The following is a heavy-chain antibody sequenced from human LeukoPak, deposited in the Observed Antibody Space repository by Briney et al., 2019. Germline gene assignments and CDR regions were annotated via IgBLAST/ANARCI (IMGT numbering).Heavy chain of an antibody. Sequence: SVKVSCKASGGTFSSYAISWVRQAPGQGLEWMGGIIPMFGTANYAQKFQGRVTITADKSTSTAYMELSSLRSEDTAVYYCARVPDYYDSIPGGDIWGQGTMVTVSS. CDR3: ARVPDYYDSIPGGDI. V-gene: IGHV1-69*06. CDR2: IIPMFGTA. D-gene: IGHD3-22*01. CDR1: GGTFSSYA. J-gene: IGHJ3*02.